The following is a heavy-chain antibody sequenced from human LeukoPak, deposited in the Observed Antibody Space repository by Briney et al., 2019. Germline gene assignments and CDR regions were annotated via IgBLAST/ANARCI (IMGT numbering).Heavy chain of an antibody. CDR2: ISYDGSNK. CDR1: GFTFSSYA. CDR3: ARVNQQYYYGSGIYRFYYYGMDV. Sequence: GRSLRLSCAASGFTFSSYALHWVRQAPGKGLEWVSVISYDGSNKYYADSVKGRFTISRDNSENTPYLQMNSLRAEDTALYYCARVNQQYYYGSGIYRFYYYGMDVWGQGTTVTVSS. D-gene: IGHD3-10*01. V-gene: IGHV3-30-3*01. J-gene: IGHJ6*02.